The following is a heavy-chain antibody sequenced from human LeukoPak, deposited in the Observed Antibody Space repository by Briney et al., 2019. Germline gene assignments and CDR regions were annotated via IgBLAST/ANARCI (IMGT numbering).Heavy chain of an antibody. J-gene: IGHJ4*02. V-gene: IGHV3-23*01. CDR1: GFTFTTYW. D-gene: IGHD4-23*01. Sequence: GGSLRLSCAASGFTFTTYWMHWVRQAPGKGLVWVSAISGSGGSTYYADSVKGRFTISRDNSKNTLYLQMNSLRAEDTAVYYCAKDLGSTVVTPVGFDYWGQGTLVTVSS. CDR2: ISGSGGST. CDR3: AKDLGSTVVTPVGFDY.